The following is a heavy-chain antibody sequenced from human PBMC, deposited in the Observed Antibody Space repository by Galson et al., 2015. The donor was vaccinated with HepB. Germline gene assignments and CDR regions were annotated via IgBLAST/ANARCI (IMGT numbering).Heavy chain of an antibody. CDR3: ARDPSSVRYFDWLPPSPGDY. Sequence: SLRLSCAASGFTFSNYSMNWVRQAPGKGLERVSYISSSSSTIYYADSVKGRFTISRDNAKNSLYLQMNSLRDEDTAVYYCARDPSSVRYFDWLPPSPGDYWGQGTLVTVSS. D-gene: IGHD3-9*01. V-gene: IGHV3-48*02. CDR2: ISSSSSTI. CDR1: GFTFSNYS. J-gene: IGHJ4*02.